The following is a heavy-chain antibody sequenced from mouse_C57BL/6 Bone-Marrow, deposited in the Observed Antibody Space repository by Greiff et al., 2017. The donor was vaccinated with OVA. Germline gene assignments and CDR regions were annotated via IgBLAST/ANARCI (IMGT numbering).Heavy chain of an antibody. CDR1: GFNIKDDY. Sequence: VHVKQSGAELVRPGASVKLSCTASGFNIKDDYMHWVKQRPEQGLEWIGWIDPENGDTEYASKFQGKATITADTSSNTAYLQLSSLTSEDTAVYYCTRYGRFDYWGQGTTLTVSS. CDR2: IDPENGDT. D-gene: IGHD1-1*01. V-gene: IGHV14-4*01. J-gene: IGHJ2*01. CDR3: TRYGRFDY.